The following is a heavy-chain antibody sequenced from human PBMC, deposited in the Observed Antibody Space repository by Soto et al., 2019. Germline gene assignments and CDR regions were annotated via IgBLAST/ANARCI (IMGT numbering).Heavy chain of an antibody. CDR2: ITYSRSNK. J-gene: IGHJ5*02. D-gene: IGHD3-10*01. V-gene: IGHV3-21*01. Sequence: PGGSLRLSCAASGFTFSSYSMNWVRQAPGKGLEWVSSITYSRSNKYYADSMKGRFTISRDNSKNTLYLQMNSLRAEDTAVYYCARELRFGELLFRFDPWGQGTLVTVSS. CDR1: GFTFSSYS. CDR3: ARELRFGELLFRFDP.